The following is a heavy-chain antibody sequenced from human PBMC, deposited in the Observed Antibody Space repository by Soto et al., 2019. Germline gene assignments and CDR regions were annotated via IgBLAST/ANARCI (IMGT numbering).Heavy chain of an antibody. CDR3: ASGSSTYSVDY. Sequence: QVQLVHSGAEVKKPGSSVKVSCKASGGTFSGYTISGVRQAPGQGLEWMGRIIPILGIANYAQKFQGRVTITADKSTSTAYIELSSLRFEDTAVYYCASGSSTYSVDYWGQGTLVTVSS. CDR2: IIPILGIA. D-gene: IGHD2-15*01. V-gene: IGHV1-69*02. J-gene: IGHJ4*02. CDR1: GGTFSGYT.